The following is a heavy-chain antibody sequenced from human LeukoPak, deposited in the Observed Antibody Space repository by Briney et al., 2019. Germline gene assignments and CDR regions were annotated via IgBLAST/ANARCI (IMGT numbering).Heavy chain of an antibody. CDR3: ARDQGLTAPPPYGLDV. V-gene: IGHV1-69*04. Sequence: SVKVSCKASGGTFSSSAITWVRQAPGQGLEWMGRTIPVLNITSYAQKFQGSVAITADTSTSTVYMELSSLRSEETAVYYCARDQGLTAPPPYGLDVWGQGTTVIVSS. D-gene: IGHD5-18*01. J-gene: IGHJ6*02. CDR1: GGTFSSSA. CDR2: TIPVLNIT.